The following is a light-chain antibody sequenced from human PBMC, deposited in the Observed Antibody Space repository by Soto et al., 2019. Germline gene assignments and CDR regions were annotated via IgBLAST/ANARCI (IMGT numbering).Light chain of an antibody. Sequence: QSVLTQPASVSGSPGQSITISCTGTSSDIGTYNYVSWYQQHPGKAPKLMIYDVSNRPSGVSNRFSGSKSGSTASLTISGLQAEDEADYYCNSYTTSTTFVFGTGTQLTV. CDR1: SSDIGTYNY. CDR2: DVS. J-gene: IGLJ1*01. CDR3: NSYTTSTTFV. V-gene: IGLV2-14*01.